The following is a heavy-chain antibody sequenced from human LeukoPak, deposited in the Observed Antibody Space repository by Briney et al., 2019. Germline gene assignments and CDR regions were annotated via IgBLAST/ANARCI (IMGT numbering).Heavy chain of an antibody. CDR3: ARGRLTGDLGYYYYYMDV. J-gene: IGHJ6*03. V-gene: IGHV1-8*03. CDR2: MNPNSGNT. Sequence: GASVKVSCKASGYTFTSYDINWVRQATGQGLEWMGWMNPNSGNTGYAQKFQGRVTITRNTSISTAYMELSSLRSEDTAVYYCARGRLTGDLGYYYYYMDVWGKGTTVTVSS. CDR1: GYTFTSYD. D-gene: IGHD7-27*01.